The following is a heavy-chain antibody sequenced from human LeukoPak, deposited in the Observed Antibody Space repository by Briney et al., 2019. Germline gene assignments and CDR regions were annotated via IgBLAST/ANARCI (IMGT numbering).Heavy chain of an antibody. CDR1: GGSIWNSNYY. CDR2: ISYSGNS. Sequence: PSETLSLTCTVSGGSIWNSNYYWGWIRQPPGKGLEWIGSISYSGNSYYTPSLESRVTISVDTSKNQFSLKLTSVTAADTAVYYCARQGGSTYGPVDYWGQGILVTVSS. J-gene: IGHJ4*02. CDR3: ARQGGSTYGPVDY. V-gene: IGHV4-39*01. D-gene: IGHD5-18*01.